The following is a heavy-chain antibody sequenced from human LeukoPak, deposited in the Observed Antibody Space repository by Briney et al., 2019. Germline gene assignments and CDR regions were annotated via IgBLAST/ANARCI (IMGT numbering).Heavy chain of an antibody. D-gene: IGHD3-10*01. V-gene: IGHV3-33*01. CDR2: IWHDASHT. Sequence: GGSLRLSCAASGFSFSTYAMHWVRQAPGKGLEWVALIWHDASHTFYTDSVKGRFTIPRDNSKNTVYLQMNSLGGEDTAVYYCAREIFGSGSYPDDWGQGTLVTVSS. J-gene: IGHJ4*01. CDR1: GFSFSTYA. CDR3: AREIFGSGSYPDD.